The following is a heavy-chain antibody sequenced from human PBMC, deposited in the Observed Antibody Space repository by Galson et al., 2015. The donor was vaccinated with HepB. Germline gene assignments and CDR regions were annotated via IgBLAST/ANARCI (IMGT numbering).Heavy chain of an antibody. CDR3: TRLYPSGGKDY. D-gene: IGHD4-23*01. V-gene: IGHV3-73*01. Sequence: SLRLSCAAPGFTFSGSAMHWVRQASGKGLEWVGRIRSKANSYATAYAASVKGRFTISRDDSKNTAYLQMNSLKTEDTAVYYCTRLYPSGGKDYWGQGTLVTVSS. CDR1: GFTFSGSA. CDR2: IRSKANSYAT. J-gene: IGHJ4*02.